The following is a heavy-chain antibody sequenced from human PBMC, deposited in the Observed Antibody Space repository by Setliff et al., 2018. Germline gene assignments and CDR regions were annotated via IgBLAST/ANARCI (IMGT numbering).Heavy chain of an antibody. Sequence: SLRLSCATSGFTFSDYYMSWIRQAPGKGLEWVSYITSSGTTTFYTDSVKGRFAISRDNARNSLYLQMNSLRVEDTAVYYCARDGYPGTSWGQGTLVTV. D-gene: IGHD2-2*03. CDR2: ITSSGTTT. V-gene: IGHV3-11*01. CDR3: ARDGYPGTS. J-gene: IGHJ5*02. CDR1: GFTFSDYY.